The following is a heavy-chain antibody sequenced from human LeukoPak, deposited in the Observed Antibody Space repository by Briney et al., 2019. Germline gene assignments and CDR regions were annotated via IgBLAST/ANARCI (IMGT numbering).Heavy chain of an antibody. CDR3: ARAVVRAERGLVRYSYGMDI. Sequence: PSETLSLTCTVPGGSTSSSSYYWGWIRQPPGKGLEWIGRISYSGGTYYNPSLKSRLTMSVDTSKNQFSLKLTSVTAADTAVYYCARAVVRAERGLVRYSYGMDIWGQGTTVTVSS. CDR2: ISYSGGT. D-gene: IGHD2-2*01. V-gene: IGHV4-39*01. CDR1: GGSTSSSSYY. J-gene: IGHJ6*02.